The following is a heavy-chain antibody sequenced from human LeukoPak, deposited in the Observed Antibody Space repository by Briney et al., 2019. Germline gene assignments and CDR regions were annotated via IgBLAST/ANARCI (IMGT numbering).Heavy chain of an antibody. Sequence: PGGSLRLSCAASGFTVSSNYMSWVRQAPGKGLEWVSVINSGDNTDYADSVKGRFTISRDNSKNTLYLQMNSLRAEDTGVYYCARDWGYCSSTSCHVFDYWGQGTLVTVSS. CDR3: ARDWGYCSSTSCHVFDY. D-gene: IGHD2-2*01. CDR2: INSGDNT. J-gene: IGHJ4*02. CDR1: GFTVSSNY. V-gene: IGHV3-53*01.